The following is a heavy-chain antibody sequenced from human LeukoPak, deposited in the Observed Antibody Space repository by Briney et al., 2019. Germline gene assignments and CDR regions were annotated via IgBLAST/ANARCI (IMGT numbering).Heavy chain of an antibody. Sequence: GASVKVSCKASGYTFTGYYMHWVRQAPGQGLEWMGWINPNSGGTNYAQKFQGRVTMTRDTSISTAYMELSRLRSDDTAVYYCARLGLLYCSSTSCYLTLGLDYWGQGTLVTVSS. CDR1: GYTFTGYY. V-gene: IGHV1-2*02. J-gene: IGHJ4*02. CDR3: ARLGLLYCSSTSCYLTLGLDY. D-gene: IGHD2-2*01. CDR2: INPNSGGT.